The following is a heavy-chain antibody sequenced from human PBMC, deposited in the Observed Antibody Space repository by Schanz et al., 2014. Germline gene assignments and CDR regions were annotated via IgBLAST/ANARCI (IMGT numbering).Heavy chain of an antibody. V-gene: IGHV1-18*04. CDR1: GYTFTSYS. CDR2: ITAYNGDT. Sequence: QVQLLQSGAEVKKPGASMKVSCKASGYTFTSYSMHWVRQAPGQGLEWMGWITAYNGDTNYALKLQGRVSITADTSTNTAYMELSSLTSEDTAVHYCARGRGFYDYWGQGTLVTVSS. CDR3: ARGRGFYDY. J-gene: IGHJ4*02. D-gene: IGHD3-10*01.